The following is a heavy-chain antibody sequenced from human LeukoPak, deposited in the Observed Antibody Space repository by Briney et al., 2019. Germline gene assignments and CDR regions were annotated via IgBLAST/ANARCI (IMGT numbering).Heavy chain of an antibody. CDR1: GGSISSGGYY. Sequence: SETLSLTCAVSGGSISSGGYYWSWIRQPPGKGLEWIGEINHSGSTNYNPSLKSRVTISVDTSKNQFSLKLSSVTAADTAVYYCARADYDSSGLYYYYGMDVWGQGTTVTVSS. CDR3: ARADYDSSGLYYYYGMDV. CDR2: INHSGST. J-gene: IGHJ6*02. V-gene: IGHV4-34*01. D-gene: IGHD3-22*01.